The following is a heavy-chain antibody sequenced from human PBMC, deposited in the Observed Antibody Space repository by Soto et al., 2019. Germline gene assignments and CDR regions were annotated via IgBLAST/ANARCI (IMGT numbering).Heavy chain of an antibody. CDR2: IYHSGST. CDR1: GYSISSGYY. Sequence: PSETLSLTCAVSGYSISSGYYWGWIRQPPGKGLEWIGSIYHSGSTYYTPSLKSRVTISVDTSKNQFSLKMTSVTAADTAVYYCASDVIAPANYFDHWGQGTLVTVSS. J-gene: IGHJ4*02. CDR3: ASDVIAPANYFDH. D-gene: IGHD2-15*01. V-gene: IGHV4-38-2*01.